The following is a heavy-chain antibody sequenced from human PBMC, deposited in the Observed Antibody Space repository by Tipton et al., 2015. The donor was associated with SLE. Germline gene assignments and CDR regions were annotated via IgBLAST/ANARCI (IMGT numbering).Heavy chain of an antibody. CDR1: GLNFGDYA. CDR2: IRSKSNGGTA. CDR3: ISEES. Sequence: SLRLSCTASGLNFGDYALSWVRHAPEKGLEWVGFIRSKSNGGTAEYAASVKDRFTISRDDSKSVAYLQMDSLRSEDTGVYYCISEESWGQGTQVTVSS. J-gene: IGHJ4*02. V-gene: IGHV3-49*04.